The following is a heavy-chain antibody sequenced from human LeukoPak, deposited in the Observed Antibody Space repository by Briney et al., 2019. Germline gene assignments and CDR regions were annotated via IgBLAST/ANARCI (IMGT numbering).Heavy chain of an antibody. J-gene: IGHJ4*02. CDR1: GYTFTGYY. Sequence: ASVKVSCKASGYTFTGYYMHWVRQAPGQGLEWMGWINPNSGGTNYAQKFQGRVTMTRDTSISTAYMELSRLRSDDTAVYYCARPYGDYGYFDYWGQGTLVTVSS. D-gene: IGHD4-17*01. CDR2: INPNSGGT. CDR3: ARPYGDYGYFDY. V-gene: IGHV1-2*02.